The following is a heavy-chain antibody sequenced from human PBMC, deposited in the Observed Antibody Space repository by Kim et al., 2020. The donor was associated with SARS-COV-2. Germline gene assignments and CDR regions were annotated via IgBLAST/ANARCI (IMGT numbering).Heavy chain of an antibody. CDR3: ATDGALLWFGELFGY. Sequence: ASVKVSCKVSGYTLTELSMHWVRQAPGKGLEWMGGFDPEDGETIYAQKFQGRVTMTEDTSTDTAYMELSSLRSEDTAVYYCATDGALLWFGELFGYWGQGTLVTVSS. D-gene: IGHD3-10*01. V-gene: IGHV1-24*01. J-gene: IGHJ4*02. CDR1: GYTLTELS. CDR2: FDPEDGET.